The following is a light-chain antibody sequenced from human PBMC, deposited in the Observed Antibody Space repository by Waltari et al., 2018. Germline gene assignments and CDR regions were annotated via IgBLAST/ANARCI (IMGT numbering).Light chain of an antibody. J-gene: IGLJ2*01. CDR3: CSFTSRSTLV. V-gene: IGLV2-14*01. CDR2: DVS. Sequence: QSALTQPASVSGSPGQSLTISCTGTRSDIGANNYVSWFQKNPGEAPKLVIFDVSRRPSGVSIRFSGSKSDNTAALTISGLQAEDEADYYCCSFTSRSTLVFGGGTKLSVL. CDR1: RSDIGANNY.